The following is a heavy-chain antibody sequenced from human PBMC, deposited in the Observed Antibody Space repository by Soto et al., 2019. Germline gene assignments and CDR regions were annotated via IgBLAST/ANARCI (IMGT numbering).Heavy chain of an antibody. Sequence: QVTLKESGPALVKPTETLTLTCTVSGFSLTTGKMGVSWIRQPPGKALEWLAHIFSDNERSYSTSLQGRLTISKDNSGSQVVLSMTNVDPVDTATYYCARMKVDSYQFYYALDVWGPGTPVTVSS. CDR3: ARMKVDSYQFYYALDV. CDR2: IFSDNER. J-gene: IGHJ6*02. CDR1: GFSLTTGKMG. V-gene: IGHV2-26*01. D-gene: IGHD3-9*01.